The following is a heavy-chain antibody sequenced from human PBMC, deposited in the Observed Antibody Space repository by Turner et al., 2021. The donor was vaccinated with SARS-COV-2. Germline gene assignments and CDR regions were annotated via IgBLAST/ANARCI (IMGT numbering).Heavy chain of an antibody. CDR2: IRQDGSEK. Sequence: EVQLVETGGDLVQPGGSLRLSCAASGFTLSNYWMSWVRQAPGKGLEWVANIRQDGSEKEYVDSVKGRFTISRDNAKNSLYLQMNSLRVEDTAVYYCEGSGGWLLDLWGQGTLVTVSS. J-gene: IGHJ4*02. V-gene: IGHV3-7*03. CDR3: EGSGGWLLDL. D-gene: IGHD6-19*01. CDR1: GFTLSNYW.